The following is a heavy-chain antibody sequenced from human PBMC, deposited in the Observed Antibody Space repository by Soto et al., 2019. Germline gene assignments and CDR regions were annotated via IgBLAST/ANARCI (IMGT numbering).Heavy chain of an antibody. V-gene: IGHV3-43D*04. D-gene: IGHD3-10*01. J-gene: IGHJ6*02. CDR1: GFTFDDYA. CDR2: ISWDGGSA. CDR3: GTDMGSAPYGMGV. Sequence: GGSLRLSCAASGFTFDDYAMHWVRQAPGKGLEWVSLISWDGGSAYYADSVKGRFTISRDNSKNSLYLQMNSLRAEDTALYYCGTDMGSAPYGMGVWGQGTTFTVSS.